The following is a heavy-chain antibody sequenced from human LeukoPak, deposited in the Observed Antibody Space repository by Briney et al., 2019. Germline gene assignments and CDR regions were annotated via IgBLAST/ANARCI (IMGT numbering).Heavy chain of an antibody. J-gene: IGHJ3*02. CDR2: ISSSSTI. D-gene: IGHD6-19*01. CDR1: GFTFSSYS. V-gene: IGHV3-48*01. Sequence: HPGGSLRLSCAASGFTFSSYSMNWVRQAPGKGLEWVSYISSSSTIYYADSVKGRFTISRDNAKNSLYLQMNSLRAEDTAVYYCARAGSGRAEDAFDIWGQGTMVTVSS. CDR3: ARAGSGRAEDAFDI.